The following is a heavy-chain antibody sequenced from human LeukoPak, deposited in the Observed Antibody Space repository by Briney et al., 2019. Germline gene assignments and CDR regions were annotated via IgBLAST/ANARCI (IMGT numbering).Heavy chain of an antibody. CDR2: ICPGDSDT. V-gene: IGHV5-51*01. CDR3: ARHYYGSGSYTDY. J-gene: IGHJ4*02. D-gene: IGHD3-10*01. CDR1: GYSFTSYW. Sequence: GESLKISCKGPGYSFTSYWIGWVRQMPGKGLEWMGIICPGDSDTRYSPSFQGQVTISADKSISTAYLQWSSLKASDTAMYHCARHYYGSGSYTDYWGQGTLVTVSS.